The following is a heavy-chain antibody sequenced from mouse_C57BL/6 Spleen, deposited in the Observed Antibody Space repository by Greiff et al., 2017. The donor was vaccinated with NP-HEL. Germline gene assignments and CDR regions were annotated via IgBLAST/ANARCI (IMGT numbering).Heavy chain of an antibody. J-gene: IGHJ3*01. CDR1: GYTFTSYG. CDR3: ARFRDSSSGYMAWFAY. CDR2: IYPRSGNT. D-gene: IGHD3-2*02. Sequence: QVQLKESGAELARPGASVKLSCKASGYTFTSYGISWVKQRTGQGLEWIGEIYPRSGNTYYNEKFKGKATLTADKSSSTAYMELRSLTSEDSAVYFCARFRDSSSGYMAWFAYWGQGTLVTVSA. V-gene: IGHV1-81*01.